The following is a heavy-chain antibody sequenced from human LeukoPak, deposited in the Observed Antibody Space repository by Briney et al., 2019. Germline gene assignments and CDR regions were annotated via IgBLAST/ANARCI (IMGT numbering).Heavy chain of an antibody. Sequence: SETLSLTCTVSGGSISSSSFYWGWIRQPPGKGLEWIGYIYYSGSTYYNPSLKSRVTISVDTSKNQFSLKLSSVTAADTAVYYCARHVAAAGDRIDYWGQGTLVTVSS. CDR1: GGSISSSSFY. V-gene: IGHV4-39*01. D-gene: IGHD6-13*01. CDR3: ARHVAAAGDRIDY. J-gene: IGHJ4*02. CDR2: IYYSGST.